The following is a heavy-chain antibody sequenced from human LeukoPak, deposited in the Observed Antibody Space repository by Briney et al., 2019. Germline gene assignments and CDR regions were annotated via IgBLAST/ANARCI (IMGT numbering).Heavy chain of an antibody. J-gene: IGHJ6*02. CDR3: AREVGIAAAFYYYYGMDV. CDR2: IKQDGSEK. D-gene: IGHD6-13*01. Sequence: PGGSLRLSCAASGFTFSSYGMHWVRQAPGKGLEWVANIKQDGSEKYYVDSVKGRFTISRDNAKNSLYLQMNSLRAEDAAVYYCAREVGIAAAFYYYYGMDVWGQGTTVTVSS. V-gene: IGHV3-7*01. CDR1: GFTFSSYG.